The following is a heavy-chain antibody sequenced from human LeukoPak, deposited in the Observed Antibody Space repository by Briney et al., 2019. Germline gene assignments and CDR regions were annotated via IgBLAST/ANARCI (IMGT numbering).Heavy chain of an antibody. CDR1: GFTFTSSA. V-gene: IGHV1-58*01. CDR3: AAEVIAAAGTDY. Sequence: SVKVSCKASGFTFTSSAVQWVRPARGQRLEWIGWMVAGSGNTNYAQKFQERVTITRDMSTSIAYMELSSLRSEDTAVYYCAAEVIAAAGTDYWGQGTLVTVSS. J-gene: IGHJ4*02. D-gene: IGHD6-13*01. CDR2: MVAGSGNT.